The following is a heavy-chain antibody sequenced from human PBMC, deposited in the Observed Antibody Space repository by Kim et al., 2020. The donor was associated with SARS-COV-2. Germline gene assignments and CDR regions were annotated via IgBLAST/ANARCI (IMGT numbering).Heavy chain of an antibody. CDR2: IKSKTDGGTT. CDR1: GFTFSNAW. D-gene: IGHD2-2*01. V-gene: IGHV3-15*01. Sequence: GGSLRLSCAASGFTFSNAWMSWVRQAPGKGLEWVGRIKSKTDGGTTDYAAPVKGRFTISRDDSKNTLYLQMNSLKTEDTAVYYCTTEIYARWGVTPDDGDYWGQGTLVTVSS. CDR3: TTEIYARWGVTPDDGDY. J-gene: IGHJ4*02.